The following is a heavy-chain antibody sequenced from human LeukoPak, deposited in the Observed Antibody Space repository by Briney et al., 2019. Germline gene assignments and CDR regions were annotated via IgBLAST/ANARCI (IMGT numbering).Heavy chain of an antibody. CDR1: GYSFTSYW. V-gene: IGHV5-51*01. Sequence: AESLKISCNGSGYSFTSYWIGWVRQMPGKSLEWMGIIYPGDSDTRYSPSFQGQVTISADKSISTAYLQWSSLKASDTAMYYCARPHYYDSSLGFYNIWGQGTMVTISS. CDR2: IYPGDSDT. D-gene: IGHD3-22*01. CDR3: ARPHYYDSSLGFYNI. J-gene: IGHJ3*02.